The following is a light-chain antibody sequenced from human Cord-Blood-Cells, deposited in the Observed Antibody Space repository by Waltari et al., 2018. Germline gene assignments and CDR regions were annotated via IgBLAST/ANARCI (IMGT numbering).Light chain of an antibody. J-gene: IGKJ2*01. Sequence: ELVLTPSPGTLSLSPGERATPSCRASQSVSSSYLAWYQQKPGQAPRLLIYGASSRATGIPDRFSGSGSGTDFTLTISRLEPEDFAVYYCQQYGSSPYTFGQGTKLEIK. CDR1: QSVSSSY. V-gene: IGKV3-20*01. CDR3: QQYGSSPYT. CDR2: GAS.